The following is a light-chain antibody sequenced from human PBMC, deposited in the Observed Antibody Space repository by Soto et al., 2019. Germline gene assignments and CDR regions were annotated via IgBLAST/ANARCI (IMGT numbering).Light chain of an antibody. J-gene: IGKJ3*01. CDR3: QQYSRYSFT. Sequence: EIMMTQSPVTLSVSPGERATLSCRASQSVNSNLAWYQQKPGQAPRLLIYGASTRATGIPASFIGNGSGTEFTLTASSLQPEDFAVYYCQQYSRYSFTFGPGTKVEI. CDR2: GAS. CDR1: QSVNSN. V-gene: IGKV3-15*01.